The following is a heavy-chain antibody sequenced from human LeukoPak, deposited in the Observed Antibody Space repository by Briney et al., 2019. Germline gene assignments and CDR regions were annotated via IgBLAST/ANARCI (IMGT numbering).Heavy chain of an antibody. CDR1: GASITNDNW. CDR2: IHQTGRT. J-gene: IGHJ4*02. CDR3: ARNGHYSLDY. Sequence: ASETLSLTCAVSGASITNDNWWSWVRQSPGKGLEWFGEIHQTGRTTYNPSLKSRVTISVDKSKNLFSLNLSSVTAADTAVYYCARNGHYSLDYWGQGTLVTVSS. V-gene: IGHV4-4*02. D-gene: IGHD2-15*01.